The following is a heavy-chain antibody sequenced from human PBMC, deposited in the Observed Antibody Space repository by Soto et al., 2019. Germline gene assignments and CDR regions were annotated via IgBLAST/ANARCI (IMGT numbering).Heavy chain of an antibody. J-gene: IGHJ5*02. CDR3: ARDTSITGTPGGGNWFDP. CDR2: IIPIFGTA. Sequence: AASVKVSCKASGGTFSSYAISWVRQAPGQGLEWMGGIIPIFGTANYAQKFQGRVTITADESTSTAYMELSSLRSEDTAVYYCARDTSITGTPGGGNWFDPWGQGTLVTVSS. D-gene: IGHD1-7*01. CDR1: GGTFSSYA. V-gene: IGHV1-69*13.